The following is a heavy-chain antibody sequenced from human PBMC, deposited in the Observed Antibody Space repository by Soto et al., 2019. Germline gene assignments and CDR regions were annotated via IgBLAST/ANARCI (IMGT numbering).Heavy chain of an antibody. CDR2: VYYSGRT. D-gene: IGHD7-27*01. Sequence: VSEGTGSGPSGHRLMNRKTPGKGLEWIGTVYYSGRTSYNPSLKSRVTMSVDTSKNQFSLKLTSVTAADTAVFYCTSRDWGTYSSLASWGKGTLVTVSS. CDR1: EGTGSGPSGH. V-gene: IGHV4-39*01. J-gene: IGHJ5*02. CDR3: TSRDWGTYSSLAS.